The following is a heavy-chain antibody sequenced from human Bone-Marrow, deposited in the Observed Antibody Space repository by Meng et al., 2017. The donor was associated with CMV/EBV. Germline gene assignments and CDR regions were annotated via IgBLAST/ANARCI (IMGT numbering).Heavy chain of an antibody. V-gene: IGHV3-49*04. J-gene: IGHJ3*02. CDR1: GFTFSSYA. CDR2: IRSKAYGGTT. D-gene: IGHD3-16*01. CDR3: TRDRWGDPAPEGFAI. Sequence: GESLKISCAASGFTFSSYAMSWVRQAPGKGLEWVGFIRSKAYGGTTEYAASVKGRFTISRDDSKSIAYLQMNSLKTEETAVYYCTRDRWGDPAPEGFAIWGQGTMVTVSS.